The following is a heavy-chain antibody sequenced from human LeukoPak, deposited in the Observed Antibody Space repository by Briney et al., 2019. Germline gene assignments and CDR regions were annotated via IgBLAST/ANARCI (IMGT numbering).Heavy chain of an antibody. J-gene: IGHJ4*02. CDR1: GGSIISYY. V-gene: IGHV4-59*01. D-gene: IGHD3-22*01. CDR3: ARDIKYYDSSGYYDY. CDR2: IYYSGST. Sequence: SETLSRTCTVSGGSIISYYWSWIRQPPGKGLEWIGYIYYSGSTNYNPSLKSRVTISVDTSKNQFSLKLSSVTAADTAVYYCARDIKYYDSSGYYDYWGQGTLVTVSS.